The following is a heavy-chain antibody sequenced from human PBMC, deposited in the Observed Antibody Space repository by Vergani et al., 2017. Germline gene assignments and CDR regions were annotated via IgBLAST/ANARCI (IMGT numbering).Heavy chain of an antibody. CDR3: ARSQMATNDFDL. CDR2: ICPYNHKT. J-gene: IGHJ4*02. Sequence: QAQLGQSDSEVKKPGDSVTLSCKTSGYTFVNHPITWVRQAPGQGLEWVGWICPYNHKTLYSQKVEGRVTMTSDTSSSTVFLELRRLTSDDTVIYYCARSQMATNDFDLWGRGTLVTVSS. CDR1: GYTFVNHP. V-gene: IGHV1-18*04. D-gene: IGHD5-24*01.